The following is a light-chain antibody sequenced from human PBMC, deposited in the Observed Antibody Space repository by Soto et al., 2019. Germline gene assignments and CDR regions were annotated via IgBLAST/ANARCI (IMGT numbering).Light chain of an antibody. V-gene: IGKV3-15*01. J-gene: IGKJ1*01. CDR2: GAS. Sequence: EIVMTQSPATLSVSPGERATLSCRASQSVNSNLAWYQQKPGQAPRLVIYGASTRATGIPARFSGSGSGTEFTLTISSLQSEDFAVYYCQLYKNFWTFGQGTKVEIK. CDR1: QSVNSN. CDR3: QLYKNFWT.